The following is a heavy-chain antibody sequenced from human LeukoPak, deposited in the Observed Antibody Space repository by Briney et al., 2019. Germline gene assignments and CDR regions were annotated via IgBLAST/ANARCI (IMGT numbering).Heavy chain of an antibody. D-gene: IGHD3-10*01. CDR2: INHSGST. CDR3: ARGNVQPLWFGGPIKYYYYYYGMDV. CDR1: GGSFSGYY. Sequence: SETLSLTCAVYGGSFSGYYWSWIRQPPGKGLEWIGEINHSGSTNYNPSLKSRVTISVDTSKNQFSLKLSSVTAADTAVYYCARGNVQPLWFGGPIKYYYYYYGMDVWGQGTTVTVSS. J-gene: IGHJ6*02. V-gene: IGHV4-34*01.